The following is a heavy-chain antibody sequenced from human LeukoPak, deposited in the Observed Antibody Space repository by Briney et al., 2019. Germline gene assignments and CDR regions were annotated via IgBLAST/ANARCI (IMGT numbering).Heavy chain of an antibody. CDR1: GYSFTSYW. CDR3: ARRAAVFHDAFDI. J-gene: IGHJ3*02. Sequence: GESLKISCKGSGYSFTSYWIGWVRQMPGKGLEWMGIIYPGDSDTRYSPSFQGQVTISANKSISTAYLQWSSLKASDTAMYYCARRAAVFHDAFDIWGQGTMVTVSS. D-gene: IGHD3-3*01. CDR2: IYPGDSDT. V-gene: IGHV5-51*01.